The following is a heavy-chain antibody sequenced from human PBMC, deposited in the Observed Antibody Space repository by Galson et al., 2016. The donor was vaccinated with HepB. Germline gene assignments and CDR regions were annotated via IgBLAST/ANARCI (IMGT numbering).Heavy chain of an antibody. CDR3: SRDIEAGSNFDF. V-gene: IGHV3-49*03. Sequence: SLRLSCATSGLAFGDSTMNWFRQAPGKGLEWVGVVRRKVYGGTTEYAASVKGRFIITRDDSRSIDYLHLNSLRFEDTAVYYCSRDIEAGSNFDFWGQGTLVTVSS. CDR2: VRRKVYGGTT. D-gene: IGHD6-13*01. CDR1: GLAFGDST. J-gene: IGHJ4*02.